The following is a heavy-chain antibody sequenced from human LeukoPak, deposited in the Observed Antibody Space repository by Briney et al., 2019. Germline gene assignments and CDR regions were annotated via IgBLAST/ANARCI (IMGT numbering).Heavy chain of an antibody. V-gene: IGHV4-4*07. D-gene: IGHD6-19*01. CDR2: IYTSGST. CDR1: GGSISSYY. J-gene: IGHJ5*02. Sequence: SETLSLTCTVSGGSISSYYWSWIRQPAGKGLEWIGRIYTSGSTNYNPSLKSRVTISVDTSKNQFSLKLSSVTAADTAVYYCARFLIAVAGRASLNWFDPWGQGTLVTVSS. CDR3: ARFLIAVAGRASLNWFDP.